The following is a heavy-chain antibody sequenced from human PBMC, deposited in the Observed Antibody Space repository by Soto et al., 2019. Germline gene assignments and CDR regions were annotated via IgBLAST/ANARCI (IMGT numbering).Heavy chain of an antibody. CDR2: INHRGNT. V-gene: IGHV4-34*01. CDR3: ARVRTVTATFYYYYGMDV. CDR1: GGSFSGYS. D-gene: IGHD2-21*02. Sequence: QVQLQQWGAGLLKPSETLSLTCAVYGGSFSGYSWSWIRQPPGKGLEWIGEINHRGNTDYTPSLKSRVTISLDTSKNQFSLKLNSVTAAVTAVYYCARVRTVTATFYYYYGMDVWGQGTTVTVSS. J-gene: IGHJ6*02.